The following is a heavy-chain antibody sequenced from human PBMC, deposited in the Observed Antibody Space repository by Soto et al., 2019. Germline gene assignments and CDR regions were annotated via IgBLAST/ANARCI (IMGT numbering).Heavy chain of an antibody. CDR1: GGSISSGGYS. CDR2: IYHSGST. CDR3: ARSRAPVVVAATWFDP. Sequence: SETLSLTCAVSGGSISSGGYSWSWIRQPPGKGLEWIGYIYHSGSTYYNPSLKSRVTISVDTSKNQFSLKLSSVTAADTAVYYCARSRAPVVVAATWFDPWGQGTLVTVSS. J-gene: IGHJ5*02. V-gene: IGHV4-30-2*02. D-gene: IGHD2-15*01.